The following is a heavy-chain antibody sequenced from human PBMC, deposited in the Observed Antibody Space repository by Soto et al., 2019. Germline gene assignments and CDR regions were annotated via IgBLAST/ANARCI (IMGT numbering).Heavy chain of an antibody. CDR2: ISGSGGST. D-gene: IGHD3-10*01. CDR1: GFTFSSYA. V-gene: IGHV3-23*01. Sequence: GGSLRLSCAASGFTFSSYAMSWVRQAPGKGLEWVSAISGSGGSTYYADSVKGRFTISRDNSKNTLYLQMNSLRAEDTAVYYCAKGSSGSFGYYYGMDVWGQGTTVTVSS. CDR3: AKGSSGSFGYYYGMDV. J-gene: IGHJ6*02.